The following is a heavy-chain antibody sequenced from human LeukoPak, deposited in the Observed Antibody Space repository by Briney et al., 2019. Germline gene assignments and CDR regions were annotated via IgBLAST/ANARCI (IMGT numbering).Heavy chain of an antibody. CDR3: ARHSAPTMVRGVNYYYYYMDV. J-gene: IGHJ6*03. CDR1: GVSISSYY. CDR2: IYYSWST. D-gene: IGHD3-10*01. Sequence: SETLSLTCTVSGVSISSYYWSLIRQPPGKGLEWNGYIYYSWSTNYNPSLKSRVTILVDTSKNPVSLELSSVTAAATAVYYCARHSAPTMVRGVNYYYYYMDVWGKGTTVTVSS. V-gene: IGHV4-59*08.